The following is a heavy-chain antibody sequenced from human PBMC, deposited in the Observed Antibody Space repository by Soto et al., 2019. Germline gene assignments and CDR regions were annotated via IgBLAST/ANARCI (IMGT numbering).Heavy chain of an antibody. V-gene: IGHV3-53*02. CDR2: IFGADET. CDR3: ARGGFD. Sequence: EVQLVETGGDWIQPGGSLRLSCAASGFSVTASNMNWVRQAPGKGLEWVSVIFGADETYYADAVRGRFNISRDNTKYTVSLQVDSLSTEDTALDYSARGGFDWGQGTLVTVSS. D-gene: IGHD3-16*01. J-gene: IGHJ4*02. CDR1: GFSVTASN.